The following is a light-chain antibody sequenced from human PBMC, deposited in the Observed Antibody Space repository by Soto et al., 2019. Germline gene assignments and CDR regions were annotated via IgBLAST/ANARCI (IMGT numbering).Light chain of an antibody. J-gene: IGKJ1*01. CDR3: QQYGSSPRT. Sequence: EIVLTQSPGTLSLSPGERATLSCRASQSVSSSYLAWYQQKLGQAPRLLIYGASSRATGIPDRFSGSGSGTDFTLTISRLEPEDFAVYYCQQYGSSPRTFGQGTNLEIK. CDR1: QSVSSSY. V-gene: IGKV3-20*01. CDR2: GAS.